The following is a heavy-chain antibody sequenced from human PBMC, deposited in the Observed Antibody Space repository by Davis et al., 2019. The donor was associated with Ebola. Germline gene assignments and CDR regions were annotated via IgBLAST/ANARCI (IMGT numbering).Heavy chain of an antibody. CDR3: ARERVTCGGGSCYYSGLDV. CDR1: GFIFSSHT. J-gene: IGHJ6*02. D-gene: IGHD2-15*01. V-gene: IGHV3-21*04. Sequence: GESLKISCAASGFIFSSHTMNWVRQAPGKGLEWVSFISSSSNYIYYADSVKGRFTVSRDNAKNSLFLQINSLGAEDTAVYYCARERVTCGGGSCYYSGLDVWGQGTTVTVSS. CDR2: ISSSSNYI.